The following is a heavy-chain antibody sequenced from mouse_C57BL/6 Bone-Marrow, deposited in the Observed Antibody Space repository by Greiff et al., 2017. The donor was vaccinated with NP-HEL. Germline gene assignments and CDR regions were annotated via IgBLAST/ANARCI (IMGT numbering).Heavy chain of an antibody. J-gene: IGHJ3*01. CDR2: IWGGGST. CDR1: GFSLTSYG. CDR3: AKHSYYGSSYRGPWFAY. D-gene: IGHD1-1*01. V-gene: IGHV2-9*01. Sequence: VQLQQSGPGLVAPSQSLSITCTVSGFSLTSYGVDWVRQPPGKGLEWLGVIWGGGSTNYNSALMSRLSISKDNSKSQVFLKMNSLQTDDTAMYYCAKHSYYGSSYRGPWFAYWGQGTLVTVSA.